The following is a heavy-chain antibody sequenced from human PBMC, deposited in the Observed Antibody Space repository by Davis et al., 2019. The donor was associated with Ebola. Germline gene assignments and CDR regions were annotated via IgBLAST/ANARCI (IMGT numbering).Heavy chain of an antibody. Sequence: GESLKISCAASGFTFSSYGMHWVRQAPGKGLEWVAVISHDGSNKYYADSVKGRFTISRDNSKNTLYLQMNSLRAEDTAVYYCAKGIVLMVYASWYYGMDVWGKGTTVTVSS. J-gene: IGHJ6*04. D-gene: IGHD2-8*01. CDR3: AKGIVLMVYASWYYGMDV. CDR1: GFTFSSYG. CDR2: ISHDGSNK. V-gene: IGHV3-30*18.